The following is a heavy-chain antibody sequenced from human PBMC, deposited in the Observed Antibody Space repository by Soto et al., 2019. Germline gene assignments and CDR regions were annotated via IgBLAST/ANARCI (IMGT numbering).Heavy chain of an antibody. CDR1: GYSFTSYW. CDR3: ARRTCTNGVCYYFDY. Sequence: GESLKISCKGSGYSFTSYWIGWVRQMPGKGLEWMGIIYPGDSDTRYSPSFQGQVTISADKSISTAYLQWSSLKASDTAMYYCARRTCTNGVCYYFDYWGQGTLVTVSS. J-gene: IGHJ4*02. V-gene: IGHV5-51*01. CDR2: IYPGDSDT. D-gene: IGHD2-8*01.